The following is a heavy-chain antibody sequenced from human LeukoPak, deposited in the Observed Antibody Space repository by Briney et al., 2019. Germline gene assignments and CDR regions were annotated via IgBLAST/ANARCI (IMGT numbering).Heavy chain of an antibody. CDR1: GFTFSSYS. CDR3: ARYETIGATPLEY. J-gene: IGHJ4*02. V-gene: IGHV3-21*01. Sequence: GGSLRLSCAASGFTFSSYSMNWVRQAPGEGQEWVSSISSESTYILYADSVKGRFTISRDNAKNSLYLQMSSLRAEDTAVYYCARYETIGATPLEYWGQGTLVTVSS. D-gene: IGHD2-15*01. CDR2: ISSESTYI.